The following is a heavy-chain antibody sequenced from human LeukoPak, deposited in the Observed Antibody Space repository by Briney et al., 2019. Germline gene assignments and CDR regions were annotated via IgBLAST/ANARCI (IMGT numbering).Heavy chain of an antibody. CDR3: AGGTGFIIKD. J-gene: IGHJ4*02. CDR2: IKQDGSEK. CDR1: GFTFSLYW. D-gene: IGHD3-9*01. V-gene: IGHV3-7*03. Sequence: GGSLGLSCAASGFTFSLYWMNWVRRAPGKGLEWVANIKQDGSEKNYVDPVKGRFTISRDNAKNSLYLQMNNLRVEDTAMYYCAGGTGFIIKDWGQGTLVTVSS.